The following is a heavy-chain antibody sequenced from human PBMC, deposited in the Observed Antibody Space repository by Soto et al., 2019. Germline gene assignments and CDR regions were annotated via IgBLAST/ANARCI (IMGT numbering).Heavy chain of an antibody. CDR3: ARGGVRGVIITHYGMDV. J-gene: IGHJ6*02. CDR1: GGSISSYY. D-gene: IGHD3-10*01. CDR2: IYTSGST. Sequence: TLSLTCTVSGGSISSYYWSWIRQPAGTGLEWIGRIYTSGSTNYNPSLKSRVTMSVDTSKNQFSLKLSSVTAADTAVYYCARGGVRGVIITHYGMDVWGQGTTVTVSS. V-gene: IGHV4-4*07.